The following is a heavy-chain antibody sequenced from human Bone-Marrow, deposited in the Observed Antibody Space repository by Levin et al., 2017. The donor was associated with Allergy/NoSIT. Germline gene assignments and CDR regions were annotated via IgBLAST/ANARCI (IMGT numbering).Heavy chain of an antibody. D-gene: IGHD4-17*01. CDR1: GGTLNTFG. J-gene: IGHJ6*02. CDR2: IIPLFAKP. V-gene: IGHV1-69*06. Sequence: ASVKVSCKASGGTLNTFGVNWVRQAPGQGLEWMGGIIPLFAKPHYAQRFQGRVTITADKTTNTVYLEVTSRRSEDTAVYYCAVPYGLYDMDVWGHGTTVIVS. CDR3: AVPYGLYDMDV.